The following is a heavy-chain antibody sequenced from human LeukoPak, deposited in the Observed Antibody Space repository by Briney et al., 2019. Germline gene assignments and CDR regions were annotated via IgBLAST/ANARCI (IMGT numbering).Heavy chain of an antibody. D-gene: IGHD3-22*01. V-gene: IGHV3-9*01. CDR3: AKDKESSGYYYFDY. CDR2: FSWNSGSI. J-gene: IGHJ4*02. CDR1: GLTFDDYA. Sequence: PGGSLRLSCAASGLTFDDYAMHWVRQAPGKGLEWVSGFSWNSGSIGYADSVKGRFTISRDNAKNSLYLQMNSLRAEDTALYYCAKDKESSGYYYFDYWGQGTLVTVSS.